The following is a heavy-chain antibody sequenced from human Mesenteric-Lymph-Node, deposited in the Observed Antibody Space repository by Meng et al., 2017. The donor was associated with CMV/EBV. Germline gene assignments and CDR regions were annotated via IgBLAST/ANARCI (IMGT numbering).Heavy chain of an antibody. CDR2: MSGSSSYK. CDR3: TRGGVGPPDY. J-gene: IGHJ4*02. D-gene: IGHD1-26*01. CDR1: GFTFSSYN. Sequence: GESLKISCAASGFTFSSYNMNWVRQAPGKGLEWVSSMSGSSSYKYYADSVKGRFTISRDNAKNALFLQMNSLRAEDTSVYYCTRGGVGPPDYWGQGALVTVSS. V-gene: IGHV3-21*01.